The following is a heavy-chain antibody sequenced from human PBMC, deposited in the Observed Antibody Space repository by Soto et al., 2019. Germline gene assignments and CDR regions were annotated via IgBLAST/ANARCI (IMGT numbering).Heavy chain of an antibody. CDR1: GGSISSSGYY. Sequence: TLSLTCTVSGGSISSSGYYWSWIRQHPGKGLEWIGNIYYTGSTHYDSSLKSRITISLDTSKNQISLKLSAVTAADTAVYYCASSPVTGIYYAMDVWCQGTTVTVSS. CDR3: ASSPVTGIYYAMDV. CDR2: IYYTGST. J-gene: IGHJ6*02. V-gene: IGHV4-31*03. D-gene: IGHD6-19*01.